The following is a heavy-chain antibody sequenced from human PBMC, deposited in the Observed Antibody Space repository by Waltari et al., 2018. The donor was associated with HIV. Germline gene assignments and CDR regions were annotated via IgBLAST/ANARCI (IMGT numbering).Heavy chain of an antibody. CDR2: IKQDGSEK. CDR1: GFTFSSYW. J-gene: IGHJ4*02. Sequence: EVQLVESGGGLVQPGGSLRLSCAASGFTFSSYWMSWVRQAPGQGLEWVANIKQDGSEKYYVDSVKGRFTISRDNAKNSLYLQMNSLRAEDTAVYYCARDRDGWSSGWYAYYFDYWGQGTLVTVSS. V-gene: IGHV3-7*01. D-gene: IGHD6-19*01. CDR3: ARDRDGWSSGWYAYYFDY.